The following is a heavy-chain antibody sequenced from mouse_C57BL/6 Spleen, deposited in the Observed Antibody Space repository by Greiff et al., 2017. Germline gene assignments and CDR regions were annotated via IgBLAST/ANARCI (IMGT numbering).Heavy chain of an antibody. V-gene: IGHV1-69*01. J-gene: IGHJ1*03. CDR2: IDPSDSYT. CDR1: GYTFTSYW. Sequence: VKLQQPGAELVMPGASVKLSCKASGYTFTSYWMHWVKQRPGQGLEWIGEIDPSDSYTNYNQKFKGKSTLTVDKSSSTAYMQLSSLTSEDSAVYYCARSMVTHWYFDVWGTGTTVTVSS. CDR3: ARSMVTHWYFDV. D-gene: IGHD2-2*01.